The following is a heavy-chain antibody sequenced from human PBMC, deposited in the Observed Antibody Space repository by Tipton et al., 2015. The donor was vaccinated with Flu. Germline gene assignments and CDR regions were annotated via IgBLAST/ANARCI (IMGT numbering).Heavy chain of an antibody. CDR1: GGSFSSYY. D-gene: IGHD1-14*01. CDR3: ARVTSDAFDI. J-gene: IGHJ3*02. CDR2: INHSGST. V-gene: IGHV4-34*01. Sequence: TLSLTCAVYGGSFSSYYWSWIRQPPGKGLEWIGEINHSGSTNYNPSLKSRVTISVDTSKNQFSLKLSSVTAADTAVYYCARVTSDAFDIWGQGTMVTVSS.